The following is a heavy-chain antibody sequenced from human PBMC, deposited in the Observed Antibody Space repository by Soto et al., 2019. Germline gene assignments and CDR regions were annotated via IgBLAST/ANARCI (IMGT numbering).Heavy chain of an antibody. CDR2: MNPNSGNT. CDR3: ARAPAAPYSSSLPSYYYYYYMDV. J-gene: IGHJ6*03. CDR1: GYTFTSYD. Sequence: ASVKVSCKASGYTFTSYDINWVRQATGQGLEWMGWMNPNSGNTGYAQKFQGRVTMTRNTSISTAYMELSSLRSEDTAVYYCARAPAAPYSSSLPSYYYYYYMDVWGKGTTVTVSS. D-gene: IGHD6-6*01. V-gene: IGHV1-8*01.